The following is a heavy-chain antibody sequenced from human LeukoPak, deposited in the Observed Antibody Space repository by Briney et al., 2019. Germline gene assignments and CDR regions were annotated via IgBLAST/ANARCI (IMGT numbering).Heavy chain of an antibody. Sequence: GGYLRLPRAASGFTFSSDAMSWVRRDPGWGLEGGLSICGCGGITYYTDSVKGRFTISRDNSNNTLYLQMNSLSAEDTAVYYCAKVSSPSYFDSSGYYPAFDIWGQGTMVTVSS. CDR1: GFTFSSDA. D-gene: IGHD3-22*01. V-gene: IGHV3-23*01. CDR3: AKVSSPSYFDSSGYYPAFDI. CDR2: ICGCGGIT. J-gene: IGHJ3*02.